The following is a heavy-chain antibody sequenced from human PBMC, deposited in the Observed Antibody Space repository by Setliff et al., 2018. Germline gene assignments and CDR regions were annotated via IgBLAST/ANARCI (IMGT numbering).Heavy chain of an antibody. CDR2: LYDDGSK. J-gene: IGHJ4*02. V-gene: IGHV3-53*01. Sequence: PGGSLRLSCAASGFTVSANDMSWVRQAPGKGLEWISLLYDDGSKFYADSVKGRFTISRDSSKNTFDLQMNSLRADDTAVYYCRVWIGDLSRDFWGRGTLVTVSS. CDR3: RVWIGDLSRDF. D-gene: IGHD3-10*01. CDR1: GFTVSAND.